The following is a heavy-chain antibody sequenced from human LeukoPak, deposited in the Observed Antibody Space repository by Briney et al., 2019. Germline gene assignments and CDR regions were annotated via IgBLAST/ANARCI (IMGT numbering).Heavy chain of an antibody. CDR2: ISGSGGYT. CDR3: AKNWGATIYYAFDI. V-gene: IGHV3-23*01. Sequence: GGSLRLSCAASGFTFSSYAISWVRQAPGKGLEWVSSISGSGGYTYYADSVKGRFTISRDNSKNTLSLQMNSLRAEDTAVYYCAKNWGATIYYAFDIWGQGTMVTVSS. J-gene: IGHJ3*02. CDR1: GFTFSSYA. D-gene: IGHD5-12*01.